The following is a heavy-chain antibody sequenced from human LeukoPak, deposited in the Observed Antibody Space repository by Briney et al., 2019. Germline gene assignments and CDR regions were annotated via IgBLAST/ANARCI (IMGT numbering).Heavy chain of an antibody. CDR1: GFTFSSYV. V-gene: IGHV3-30*02. CDR3: AKDPRDHSYGWSWRYSDY. CDR2: IRYVGSNK. J-gene: IGHJ4*02. D-gene: IGHD5-18*01. Sequence: PGGSLRLSCAASGFTFSSYVMHWVRHGPGKGLERVAFIRYVGSNKYYSDSVKGRFTISRDNSKNTLYLQMNSLRPEDTAGYCCAKDPRDHSYGWSWRYSDYWGQGTLVTVSS.